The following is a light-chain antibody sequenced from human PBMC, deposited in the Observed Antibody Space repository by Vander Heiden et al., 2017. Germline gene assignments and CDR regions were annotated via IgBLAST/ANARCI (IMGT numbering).Light chain of an antibody. CDR2: DVS. CDR1: SSDIGAYNY. CDR3: SSFTTTSTWV. Sequence: QSALAPPASVSGSPGPSLTISCSGTSSDIGAYNYVSWYQRHPGKAPRLIMYDVSNRPSGVSTRFSGSRSGTTASLTISGLQAEDEADYFCSSFTTTSTWVFGGGTTLTVL. V-gene: IGLV2-14*03. J-gene: IGLJ3*02.